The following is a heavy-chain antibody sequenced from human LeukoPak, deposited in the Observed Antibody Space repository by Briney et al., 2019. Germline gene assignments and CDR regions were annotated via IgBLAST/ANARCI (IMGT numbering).Heavy chain of an antibody. Sequence: SDTXXXXCTXXXGXXXXSXXXXXWIRQPXXXGLEXIGNIYYGGSAYYNPSLKSRVTISVDTSKNQFSLKLSSVTAADTAVYYCARQPNIVVVDNWFDPWGQGTLVAVSS. CDR2: IYYGGSA. J-gene: IGHJ5*02. D-gene: IGHD2-15*01. V-gene: IGHV4-39*07. CDR1: XGXXXXSXXX. CDR3: ARQPNIVVVDNWFDP.